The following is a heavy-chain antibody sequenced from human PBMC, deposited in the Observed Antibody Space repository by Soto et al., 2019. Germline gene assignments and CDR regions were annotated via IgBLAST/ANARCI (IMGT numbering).Heavy chain of an antibody. V-gene: IGHV3-33*01. CDR3: ARNCGGDCYFTLPPMTPGDYYYYGMDV. J-gene: IGHJ6*02. D-gene: IGHD2-21*02. Sequence: GGSLRLSCAASGFTFSSYGMHWVRQAPGKGLEWVAVIWYDGSNKYYADSVKGRFTISRDNSKNTLYLQMNSLRAEDTAVYYCARNCGGDCYFTLPPMTPGDYYYYGMDVWGQGTTVTVSS. CDR2: IWYDGSNK. CDR1: GFTFSSYG.